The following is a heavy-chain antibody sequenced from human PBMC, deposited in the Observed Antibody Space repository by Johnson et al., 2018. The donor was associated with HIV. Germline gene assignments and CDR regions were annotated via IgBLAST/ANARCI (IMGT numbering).Heavy chain of an antibody. D-gene: IGHD3-22*01. CDR3: ARDSIPSPYDSSGYYDDAFDI. Sequence: QMLLVESGGGVVQPGRSLRLSCAASGFTFSSYAMHWVRQAPGKGLEWVAVISYDGSNKYYADSVKGRFTISRDNSKKTLYLQMNSLRAEDTAVYYCARDSIPSPYDSSGYYDDAFDIWGQGTMVTVSS. V-gene: IGHV3-30-3*01. CDR1: GFTFSSYA. CDR2: ISYDGSNK. J-gene: IGHJ3*02.